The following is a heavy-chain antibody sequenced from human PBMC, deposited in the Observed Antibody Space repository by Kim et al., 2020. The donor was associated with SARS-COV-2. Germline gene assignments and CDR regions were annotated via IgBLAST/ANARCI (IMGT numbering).Heavy chain of an antibody. Sequence: GGSLRLSCAASGFSVSPHDMNWARQAPGNGLEWVAIIFFSGATYFSDSAMGRRSIARDNSTKTHYFLMNTLIPYDKAAHHCATKLLWFGAYVVDS. J-gene: IGHJ5*01. D-gene: IGHD3-10*01. CDR3: ATKLLWFGAYVVDS. V-gene: IGHV3-53*01. CDR1: GFSVSPHD. CDR2: IFFSGAT.